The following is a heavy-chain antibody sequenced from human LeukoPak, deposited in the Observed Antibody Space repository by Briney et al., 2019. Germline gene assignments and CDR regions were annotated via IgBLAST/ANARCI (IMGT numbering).Heavy chain of an antibody. CDR1: GFTVSDDF. CDR3: ARLLPASRHYFDY. CDR2: IYGGGAT. V-gene: IGHV3-53*01. J-gene: IGHJ4*02. D-gene: IGHD2-15*01. Sequence: GGSLRLSCAASGFTVSDDFLAWVRQAPGTGLEWISVIYGGGATYYADSVKGRFTISRDGSKNMLFLHMTNLSPEDGAVYYCARLLPASRHYFDYWGQGTPVTVSS.